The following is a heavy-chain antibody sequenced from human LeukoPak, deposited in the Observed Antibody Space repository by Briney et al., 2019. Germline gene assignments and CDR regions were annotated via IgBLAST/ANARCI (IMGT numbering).Heavy chain of an antibody. D-gene: IGHD4-23*01. CDR2: ISWNSGSI. J-gene: IGHJ3*02. Sequence: GGSLRLSCAASGFTFPAYAMHWVRQAPGKGLEWVSGISWNSGSIGYADSVKGRFTISRDNAKNSLYLQMNSLRAEDTALYYCEKGKGEGGNPGGVFYIWGKGTMVPVFS. CDR3: EKGKGEGGNPGGVFYI. V-gene: IGHV3-9*01. CDR1: GFTFPAYA.